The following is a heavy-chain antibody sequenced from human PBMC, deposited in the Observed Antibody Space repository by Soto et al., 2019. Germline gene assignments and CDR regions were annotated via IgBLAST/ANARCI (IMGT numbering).Heavy chain of an antibody. CDR1: GGSFSGYY. J-gene: IGHJ4*02. CDR3: ARGPHVAARKY. V-gene: IGHV4-34*01. D-gene: IGHD6-6*01. CDR2: INHSGST. Sequence: SETLSLTCAVYGGSFSGYYWSWIRQPPGKGLEWIGEINHSGSTNYNPSLKSRVTISVDTSKNQFSLKLSSVTAADTAVYYCARGPHVAARKYWGQGTLVTVSS.